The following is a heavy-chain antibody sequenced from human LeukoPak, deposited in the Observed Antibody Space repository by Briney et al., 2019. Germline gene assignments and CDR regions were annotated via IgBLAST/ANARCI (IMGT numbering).Heavy chain of an antibody. CDR2: IKSKTDGGTT. CDR1: GFTFSSAW. CDR3: TTLTYYDFWSGYYTEYYFDY. D-gene: IGHD3-3*01. J-gene: IGHJ4*02. V-gene: IGHV3-15*01. Sequence: GGSLRLSCAASGFTFSSAWMSWVRQAPGKGLEWVGRIKSKTDGGTTDYAAPVKGRFTISRDDSKNTLYLQMNSLKTEDTAVYYCTTLTYYDFWSGYYTEYYFDYWGQGTLVTVSS.